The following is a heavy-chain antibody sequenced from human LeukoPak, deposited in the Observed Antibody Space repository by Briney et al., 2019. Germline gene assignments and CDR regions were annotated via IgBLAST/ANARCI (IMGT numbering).Heavy chain of an antibody. CDR2: IYTGGST. CDR3: ARASSGSYYYFDY. CDR1: GGSISSYS. J-gene: IGHJ4*02. D-gene: IGHD3-22*01. Sequence: SETLSLTCTVSGGSISSYSWNWIRQPAGKGLEWIGRIYTGGSTNYNPSLKSRVTMSVDTSKNQFSLKLSSVTAADTAIYYCARASSGSYYYFDYWGQGTLVTVSS. V-gene: IGHV4-4*07.